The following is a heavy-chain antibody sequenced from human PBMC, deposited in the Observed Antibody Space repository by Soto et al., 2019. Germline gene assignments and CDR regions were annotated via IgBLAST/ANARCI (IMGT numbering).Heavy chain of an antibody. J-gene: IGHJ6*02. CDR1: GFIFSNFA. Sequence: EEQLLESGGGLAHPGGSLRVSCTASGFIFSNFAMSWVRQAPGKGLEWVSAISGSGGSTYYADFVKGRFTISRDNAKNTLYLQMSSLRAEDTAVYYCTKDRAPSDVWGQGTTVTVSS. CDR2: ISGSGGST. V-gene: IGHV3-23*01. CDR3: TKDRAPSDV.